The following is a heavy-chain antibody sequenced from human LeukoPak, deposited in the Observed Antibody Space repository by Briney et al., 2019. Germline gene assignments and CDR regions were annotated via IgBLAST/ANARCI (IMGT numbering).Heavy chain of an antibody. CDR2: ISAYSGNT. V-gene: IGHV1-18*01. CDR3: ARGLEGYCSRTNCPEAY. CDR1: GYTFTSYG. D-gene: IGHD2-2*01. J-gene: IGHJ4*02. Sequence: GASVTVSCTSSGYTFTSYGISWVRQAPGQGLEWMGWISAYSGNTNYAQRLQGRVSLTTDTSTTTAYMELRSLRSDDTAVYYCARGLEGYCSRTNCPEAYWGQGTLVTVS.